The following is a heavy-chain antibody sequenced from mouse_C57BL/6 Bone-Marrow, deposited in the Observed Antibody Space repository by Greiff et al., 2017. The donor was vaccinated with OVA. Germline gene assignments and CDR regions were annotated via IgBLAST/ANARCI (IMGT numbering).Heavy chain of an antibody. D-gene: IGHD1-1*01. Sequence: ESGPGLVKPSQSLSLTCSVTGYSITSGYYWNWIRQFPGNKLEWMGYISYDGSNNYNPSLKNRISITRDTSKNQFFLKLNSVTTEDTATYYCARELRNFDYWGQGTTLTVSS. J-gene: IGHJ2*01. CDR3: ARELRNFDY. CDR2: ISYDGSN. CDR1: GYSITSGYY. V-gene: IGHV3-6*01.